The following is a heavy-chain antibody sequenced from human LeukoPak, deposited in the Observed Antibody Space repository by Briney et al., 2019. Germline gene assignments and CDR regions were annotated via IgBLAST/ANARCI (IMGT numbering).Heavy chain of an antibody. Sequence: GGSLRLSCAASGFTFSSYGMHWVRQAPGKGLEWVAVIWYDGSNKYYADSVKGRFTISRDNSKNTLYLQMNSLRAEHTAVYYCARDKHCSSTSCNDAFDIWGQGTMVTVSS. CDR3: ARDKHCSSTSCNDAFDI. CDR2: IWYDGSNK. J-gene: IGHJ3*02. V-gene: IGHV3-33*01. D-gene: IGHD2-2*01. CDR1: GFTFSSYG.